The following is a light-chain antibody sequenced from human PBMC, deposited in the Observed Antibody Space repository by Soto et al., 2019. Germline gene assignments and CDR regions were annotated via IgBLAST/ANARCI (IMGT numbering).Light chain of an antibody. Sequence: EIVLTQSPSTLSLSPGDRATLSCRASQSVSSYSAGYQQKPGKAPRLLIYAASNRATGIPARFSGSGSGTDFTLTTSIQEPEDFAVYCCQQRSNWPITFGQGTRLEIK. J-gene: IGKJ5*01. CDR1: QSVSSY. CDR2: AAS. CDR3: QQRSNWPIT. V-gene: IGKV3-11*01.